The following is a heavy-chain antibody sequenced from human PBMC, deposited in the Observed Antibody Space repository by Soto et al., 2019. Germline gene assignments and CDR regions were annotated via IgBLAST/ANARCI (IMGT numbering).Heavy chain of an antibody. CDR2: INHSGST. CDR1: GGSFSGYY. V-gene: IGHV4-34*01. CDR3: ARGDLGIAAAGTSPWFDP. D-gene: IGHD6-13*01. J-gene: IGHJ5*02. Sequence: SETLSLTCAVYGGSFSGYYWSWIRQSPGKGLEWIGEINHSGSTNYNPSLKSRVTISVDTSKNQFSLKLSSVTAADTAVYYCARGDLGIAAAGTSPWFDPWGQGTLVTVSS.